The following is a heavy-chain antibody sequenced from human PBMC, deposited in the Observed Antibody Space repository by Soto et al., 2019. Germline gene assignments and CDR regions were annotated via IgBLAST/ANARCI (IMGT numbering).Heavy chain of an antibody. J-gene: IGHJ4*02. CDR2: ITVNSGNT. CDR3: GRGLGGGWYYFDY. V-gene: IGHV1-18*04. D-gene: IGHD6-19*01. Sequence: QGQLVQSGVEVKKPGASVKVSCKASGYSFISYGIGWVRQAPGQGLEWMGWITVNSGNTNYPQKCQGRVTMTTDTSTSTAYMELRSLTADDTAVYYCGRGLGGGWYYFDYWGPGTLVTVSS. CDR1: GYSFISYG.